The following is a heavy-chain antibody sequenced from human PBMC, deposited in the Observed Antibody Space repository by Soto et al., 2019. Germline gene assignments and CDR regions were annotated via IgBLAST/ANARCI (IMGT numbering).Heavy chain of an antibody. Sequence: QVQLVESGGGVVQPGRSLRLSCAASGFTFSSYGMHWVRQAPGKGLEWVAVIWYDGSNKYYADSVKGRFTISRDNSKNTLYLQMNSLRAEDTAVYYCARGGNYDILTGYYENDAFDIWGQGTMVTVSS. CDR1: GFTFSSYG. CDR3: ARGGNYDILTGYYENDAFDI. J-gene: IGHJ3*02. D-gene: IGHD3-9*01. V-gene: IGHV3-33*01. CDR2: IWYDGSNK.